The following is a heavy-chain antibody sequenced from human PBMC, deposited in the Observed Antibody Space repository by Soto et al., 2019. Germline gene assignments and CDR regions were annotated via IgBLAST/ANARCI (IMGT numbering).Heavy chain of an antibody. J-gene: IGHJ5*02. V-gene: IGHV1-69*02. CDR1: GGTFSSYT. CDR2: IIPILGIA. D-gene: IGHD2-2*01. CDR3: ARSVVPAAMVWFDP. Sequence: QVRLVQSGAEVKKPGSSVKVSCKASGGTFSSYTISWVRQAPGQGLEWMGRIIPILGIANYAQKFQGRVTITADKSTSTAYMELSSLRSEDTAVYYCARSVVPAAMVWFDPWGQGTLVTVSS.